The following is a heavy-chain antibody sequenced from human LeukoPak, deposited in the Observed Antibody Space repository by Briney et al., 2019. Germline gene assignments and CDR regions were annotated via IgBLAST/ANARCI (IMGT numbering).Heavy chain of an antibody. V-gene: IGHV3-23*01. D-gene: IGHD1-1*01. CDR3: ATAWNGWYFDY. CDR1: GFTLRSYV. J-gene: IGHJ4*02. CDR2: ISGRGGSK. Sequence: PGGSLRLSCAASGFTLRSYVMRGVRQAPGRGVEWVSGISGRGGSKYYADSVRGRFTISRDNFQHTLYLQMNSLRAEDTAVYYCATAWNGWYFDYWGQGTLVTVSS.